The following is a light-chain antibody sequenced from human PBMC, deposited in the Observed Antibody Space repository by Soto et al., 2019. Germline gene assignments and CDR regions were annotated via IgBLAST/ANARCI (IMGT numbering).Light chain of an antibody. CDR3: SPYTGSDTF. J-gene: IGLJ2*01. Sequence: QSVLTQPASVSGSPGQSIAISCTGTSSDVGGYDQVSWYQQHPGKAPKLMIYAVTTRPSGVSNRFSGSKPGHTASLTISGLQAEDEADYYCSPYTGSDTFFGGGTKLTVL. V-gene: IGLV2-14*01. CDR2: AVT. CDR1: SSDVGGYDQ.